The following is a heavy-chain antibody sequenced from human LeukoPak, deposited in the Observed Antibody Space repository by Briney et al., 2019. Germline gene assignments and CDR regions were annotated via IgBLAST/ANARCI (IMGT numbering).Heavy chain of an antibody. CDR3: AKDRGGSCYSATDY. Sequence: PGGSLRLSCAASGFTFSSYAMSWVRQAPGKGLEWVSAISGNGGYTYYADYVRGRFTIARDNSKNTLYLQMNGLRAEDTAVYYCAKDRGGSCYSATDYWGQGTLVTVSS. J-gene: IGHJ4*02. V-gene: IGHV3-23*01. CDR1: GFTFSSYA. D-gene: IGHD2-15*01. CDR2: ISGNGGYT.